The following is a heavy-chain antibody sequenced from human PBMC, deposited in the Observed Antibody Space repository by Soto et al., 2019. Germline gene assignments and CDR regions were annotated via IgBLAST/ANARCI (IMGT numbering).Heavy chain of an antibody. CDR1: GFTFSSYA. CDR2: ISGSGGST. D-gene: IGHD6-13*01. J-gene: IGHJ4*02. Sequence: EVQLLESGGGLVQPGGSLRLSCAASGFTFSSYAMSWVRQAPGKGLEWVSAISGSGGSTYYADSVKGRFTISRDNSKNTLYLQMNSLRAEDTAVYYCAKVWYSSSWYVTSNMIDYWGQGTLVTVYS. CDR3: AKVWYSSSWYVTSNMIDY. V-gene: IGHV3-23*01.